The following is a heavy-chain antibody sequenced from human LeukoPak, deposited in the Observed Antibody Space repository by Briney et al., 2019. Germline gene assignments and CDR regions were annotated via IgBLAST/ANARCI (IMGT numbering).Heavy chain of an antibody. J-gene: IGHJ6*03. Sequence: GSLRLSCAASGFTFSSYSMNWVRQPPGKGLEWIGEINHSGSTNYNPSLKSRVTISVDTSKNQFSLKLSSVTAADTAVYYCARVAPRSYYYGSGSYYGSYYYYMDVWGKGTTVTVSS. CDR3: ARVAPRSYYYGSGSYYGSYYYYMDV. V-gene: IGHV4-34*01. CDR1: GFTFSSYS. D-gene: IGHD3-10*01. CDR2: INHSGST.